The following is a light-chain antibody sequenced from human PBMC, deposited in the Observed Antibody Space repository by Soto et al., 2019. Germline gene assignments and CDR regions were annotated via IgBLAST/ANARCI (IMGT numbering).Light chain of an antibody. J-gene: IGLJ2*01. CDR3: QSYDSSNVV. CDR2: KDN. Sequence: NFMLTQPHSVSEYPGKTVTISCTRSSGSIVSSYVQWYQQRPGGSPTTVIYKDNQRPSVVPDRFSGSIARSSNSASLTISGLETEDEADYYCQSYDSSNVVFGGGTKLTVL. CDR1: SGSIVSSY. V-gene: IGLV6-57*01.